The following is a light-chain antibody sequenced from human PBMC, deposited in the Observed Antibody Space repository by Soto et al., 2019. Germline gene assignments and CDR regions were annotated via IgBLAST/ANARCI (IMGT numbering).Light chain of an antibody. Sequence: EIVVTQSPGTLSMSPGERATLSCRASQAVGSSLLAWYQQKPGQAPRLVIYGASSRATGIPDRFSGSGSGTDFTLTISRLEPEDFAVYYCQEGGGSLWTFGQGTKVEIK. CDR2: GAS. CDR3: QEGGGSLWT. J-gene: IGKJ1*01. CDR1: QAVGSSL. V-gene: IGKV3-20*01.